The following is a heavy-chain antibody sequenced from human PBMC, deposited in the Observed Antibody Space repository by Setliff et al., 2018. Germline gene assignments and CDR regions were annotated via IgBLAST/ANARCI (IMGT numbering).Heavy chain of an antibody. D-gene: IGHD3-10*01. J-gene: IGHJ4*02. CDR1: GYTFSSYA. Sequence: ASVKVSCKASGYTFSSYAISWVRQAPGQGLEWLGWISVYSGNTDYAQNFQGRVTMTADTSTSTAYMELRSLTSDDTAVYYCTRRPRAVYGSGRRNWFLDYWGQGTLVTV. CDR3: TRRPRAVYGSGRRNWFLDY. V-gene: IGHV1-18*01. CDR2: ISVYSGNT.